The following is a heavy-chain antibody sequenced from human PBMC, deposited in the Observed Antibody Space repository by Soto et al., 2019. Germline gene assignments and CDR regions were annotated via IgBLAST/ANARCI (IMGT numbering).Heavy chain of an antibody. CDR1: GYIFTTYG. Sequence: QVHLVQSGAEVKKPGASVKVSCKGSGYIFTTYGITWVRQAPGQGLEWMGWSSAHNGNTNYAQKLQGRVTVTRDTSTSTAYMELRNLRSDGTAVYYCARGRYGDYWGQGALVTVSS. D-gene: IGHD1-1*01. CDR3: ARGRYGDY. J-gene: IGHJ4*02. V-gene: IGHV1-18*01. CDR2: SSAHNGNT.